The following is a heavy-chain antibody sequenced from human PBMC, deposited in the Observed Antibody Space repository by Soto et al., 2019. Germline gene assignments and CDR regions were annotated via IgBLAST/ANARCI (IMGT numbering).Heavy chain of an antibody. Sequence: PGGSLRLSCAASGFTFSSYAMSWVRQAPGKGLEWVSAISGSGGSTYYADSVKGRFTISRDNSKNTLYLQMNSLRAEDTAVYYCAKLAPTLVLTGYYADEFDYWGQGTLVTVSS. CDR3: AKLAPTLVLTGYYADEFDY. D-gene: IGHD3-9*01. CDR1: GFTFSSYA. J-gene: IGHJ4*02. V-gene: IGHV3-23*01. CDR2: ISGSGGST.